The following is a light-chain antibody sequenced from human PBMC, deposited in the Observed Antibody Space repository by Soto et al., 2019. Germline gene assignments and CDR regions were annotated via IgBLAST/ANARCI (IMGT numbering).Light chain of an antibody. CDR2: EDN. CDR3: CSYAGSNTVI. J-gene: IGLJ2*01. Sequence: QSALTQPASVSGSPGQSITMSCTGSSSDVASYNRVSWYQQHPDKAPKLIIYEDNKRPSGISTRFSGSKSGNTASLTISGLQVEDEADYYCCSYAGSNTVIFGGGTKLTVL. V-gene: IGLV2-23*01. CDR1: SSDVASYNR.